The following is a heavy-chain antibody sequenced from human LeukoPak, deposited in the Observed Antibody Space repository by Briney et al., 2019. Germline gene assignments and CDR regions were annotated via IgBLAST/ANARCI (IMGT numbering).Heavy chain of an antibody. CDR3: AKDGDYSGYPKPYYYFYMDV. J-gene: IGHJ6*03. D-gene: IGHD5-12*01. CDR2: IRYEGNHK. V-gene: IGHV3-30*02. CDR1: GFTFSSYG. Sequence: GGSLRLSCAASGFTFSSYGMHWVRKAPGKGLEWVAFIRYEGNHKYYADSVKGRFTISRDMSKNPVFLQMNSLRIEDTAVYYCAKDGDYSGYPKPYYYFYMDVWGKGTTVTISS.